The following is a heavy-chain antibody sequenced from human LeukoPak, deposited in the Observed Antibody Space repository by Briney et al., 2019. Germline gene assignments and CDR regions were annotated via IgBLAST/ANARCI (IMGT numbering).Heavy chain of an antibody. D-gene: IGHD3-10*01. V-gene: IGHV3-48*03. J-gene: IGHJ5*02. CDR3: ARVMMVWFGELEKSDP. CDR2: ISSSGSTI. Sequence: GGSLRLSCAASGFTFSRYEMNWVRQAPGKGLEWVSYISSSGSTIYYADSVKGRFTISRDNAKNSLYLQMNSLRAEDTAVYYCARVMMVWFGELEKSDPWGQGTLVTVSS. CDR1: GFTFSRYE.